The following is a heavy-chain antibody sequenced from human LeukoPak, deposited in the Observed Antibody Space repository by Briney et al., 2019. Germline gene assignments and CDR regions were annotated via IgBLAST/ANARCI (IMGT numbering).Heavy chain of an antibody. V-gene: IGHV3-23*01. Sequence: GGSLRLSCAASGCTFSSYAMSWVRQAPGKGLEWVSAISGSGGSTYYADSVKGRFTISRDNSKNTLYLQMNSLRAEDTAVYYCAKSVGAAGGYFDYWGQGTLVTVSS. CDR1: GCTFSSYA. J-gene: IGHJ4*02. CDR2: ISGSGGST. CDR3: AKSVGAAGGYFDY. D-gene: IGHD3-16*01.